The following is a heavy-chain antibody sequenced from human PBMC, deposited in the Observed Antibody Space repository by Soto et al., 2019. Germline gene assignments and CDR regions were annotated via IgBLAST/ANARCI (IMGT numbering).Heavy chain of an antibody. Sequence: PSETLSLTCTVSGGSISSGGYYWSWIRQHPGKGLEWIGYIYYSGSTNYNPSLKSRVTISVDTSKNQFSLKLSSVTAADTAVYYCARDSRSKRSYYMDVWGKGTTVTVSS. D-gene: IGHD4-17*01. J-gene: IGHJ6*03. V-gene: IGHV4-61*08. CDR3: ARDSRSKRSYYMDV. CDR1: GGSISSGGYY. CDR2: IYYSGST.